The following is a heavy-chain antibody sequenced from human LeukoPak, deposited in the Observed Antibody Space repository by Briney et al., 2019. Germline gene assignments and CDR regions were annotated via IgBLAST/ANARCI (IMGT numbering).Heavy chain of an antibody. V-gene: IGHV4-38-2*02. CDR3: ARVGSGTYYHFDC. J-gene: IGHJ4*02. D-gene: IGHD1-26*01. CDR2: IYHSGST. Sequence: SETLSLTCTVSGYSITSAYYWGWIRQPPGEGLEWIGSIYHSGSTYYNPSLKSRVTISVDTSKNQFSLKLSSVTAADTAVYYCARVGSGTYYHFDCWGQGTLVTVSS. CDR1: GYSITSAYY.